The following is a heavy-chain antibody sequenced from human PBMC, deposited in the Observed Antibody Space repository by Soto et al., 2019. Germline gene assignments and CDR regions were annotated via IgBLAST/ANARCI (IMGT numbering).Heavy chain of an antibody. V-gene: IGHV1-3*01. J-gene: IGHJ5*02. Sequence: GASVKVSCKASGYTFTSYAMHWVRQAPGQRLEWMGWINAGNGNTKYSQKFQGRVTITRDTSASTAYMELSSLRSEDTAVYYCARCSSTGYYDSSGYSKYNWFDPWGQGTLVTVSS. CDR2: INAGNGNT. CDR3: ARCSSTGYYDSSGYSKYNWFDP. CDR1: GYTFTSYA. D-gene: IGHD3-22*01.